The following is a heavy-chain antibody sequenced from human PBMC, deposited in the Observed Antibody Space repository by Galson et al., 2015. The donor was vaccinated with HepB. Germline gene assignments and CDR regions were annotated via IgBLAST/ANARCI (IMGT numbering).Heavy chain of an antibody. D-gene: IGHD3-10*01. CDR3: ARDRLGMRGQYGLDV. V-gene: IGHV3-33*01. CDR2: IWYDGTSK. CDR1: GFNFRNYG. Sequence: SLRLSCAASGFNFRNYGMHWVRQAPGKGLEWVAVIWYDGTSKYYADSVKGRFIISRDNSKNTLTLHMISLGAEDTALYYCARDRLGMRGQYGLDVWGQGTTVIVSS. J-gene: IGHJ6*02.